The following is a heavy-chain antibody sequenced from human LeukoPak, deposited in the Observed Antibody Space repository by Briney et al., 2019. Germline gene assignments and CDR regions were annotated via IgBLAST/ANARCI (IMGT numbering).Heavy chain of an antibody. J-gene: IGHJ4*02. D-gene: IGHD2-2*01. Sequence: SETLSLTCTVSGGSISSGSYYWSWIRQPAGKGLERIGRIYTSGSTNYNPSLKSRVTISVDTSKNQFSLKLSSVTAADTAVYYCARHFIVVVPAAMDYWGQGTLVTVSP. CDR1: GGSISSGSYY. V-gene: IGHV4-61*02. CDR2: IYTSGST. CDR3: ARHFIVVVPAAMDY.